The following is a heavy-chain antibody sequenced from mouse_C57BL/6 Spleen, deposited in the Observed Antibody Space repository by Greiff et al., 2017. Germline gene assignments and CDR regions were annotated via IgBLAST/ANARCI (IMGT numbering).Heavy chain of an antibody. D-gene: IGHD1-1*01. CDR1: GYTFTSYW. CDR3: ASPIYYYGSSYEDAMDY. Sequence: QVQLKQSGAELAKPGASVKLSCKASGYTFTSYWMHWVKQRPGQGLEWIGYINPSSGYTKYNQKFKDKATLTADKSSSTAYMQLSSLTYEDSAVYYCASPIYYYGSSYEDAMDYWGQGTSVTVSS. J-gene: IGHJ4*01. CDR2: INPSSGYT. V-gene: IGHV1-7*01.